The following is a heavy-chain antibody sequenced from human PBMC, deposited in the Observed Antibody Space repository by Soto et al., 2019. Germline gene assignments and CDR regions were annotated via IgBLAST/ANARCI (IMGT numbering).Heavy chain of an antibody. D-gene: IGHD3-22*01. CDR2: ISSSSITI. J-gene: IGHJ4*02. CDR3: ARRGYGLDLYYFDY. V-gene: IGHV3-48*01. CDR1: GFTFSSYS. Sequence: GGSLRLSCAASGFTFSSYSMNWVRQAPGKGLEWVSYISSSSITIYYADSVKGRFTISRDNAKNSLYLQMNSLRAEDTAVYYCARRGYGLDLYYFDYWGQGTLVTVSS.